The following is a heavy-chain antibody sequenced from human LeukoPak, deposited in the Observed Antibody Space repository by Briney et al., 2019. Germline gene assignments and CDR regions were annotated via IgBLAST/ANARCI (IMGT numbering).Heavy chain of an antibody. Sequence: PSETLSLTCTVSGDSISSSNYYWGWIRQPPGKGLEWIASIYYSGNTYYKPSLKSRVTISVHTSKNQFSLKLSSVTAADTAVYFCARGGIYYHFDYWGQGTLVTVSS. D-gene: IGHD1-26*01. CDR3: ARGGIYYHFDY. CDR2: IYYSGNT. CDR1: GDSISSSNYY. J-gene: IGHJ4*02. V-gene: IGHV4-39*01.